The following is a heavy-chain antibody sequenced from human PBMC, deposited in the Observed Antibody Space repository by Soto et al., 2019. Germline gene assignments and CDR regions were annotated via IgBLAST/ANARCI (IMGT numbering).Heavy chain of an antibody. D-gene: IGHD1-20*01. CDR1: GFSLKTNGEG. J-gene: IGHJ5*02. Sequence: QITLKESGPTLVKPTQTLTLTCTFSGFSLKTNGEGVGWIRQPPGKALEWLALIYWDDDKRYSPSMKSRLTITKDACKNQVVLTMTNMDPVDTATYYCAHRDPQYRYNWNGGWFDPWGQGTLVTVSS. V-gene: IGHV2-5*02. CDR3: AHRDPQYRYNWNGGWFDP. CDR2: IYWDDDK.